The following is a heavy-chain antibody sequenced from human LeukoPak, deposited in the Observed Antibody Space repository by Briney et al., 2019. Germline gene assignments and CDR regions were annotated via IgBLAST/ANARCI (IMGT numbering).Heavy chain of an antibody. CDR2: ISAYNGNT. CDR1: GYTFTSYG. J-gene: IGHJ4*02. D-gene: IGHD3-9*01. V-gene: IGHV1-18*01. CDR3: ARVHYDILTGYLEGRFDDY. Sequence: GASVKVSCKASGYTFTSYGISWVRQAPGQGLEWMGWISAYNGNTNYAQKLQGRVTMTTDTFTSTAYMELRSLGSDDTAVYYCARVHYDILTGYLEGRFDDYWGQGTLVTVSS.